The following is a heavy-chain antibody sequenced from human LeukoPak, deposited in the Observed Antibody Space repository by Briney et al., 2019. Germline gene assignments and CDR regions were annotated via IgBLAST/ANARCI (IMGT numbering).Heavy chain of an antibody. D-gene: IGHD6-19*01. CDR1: GFIFTNSA. CDR3: AKSLYSSGWYDPNSPYYYYMDV. V-gene: IGHV3-23*01. CDR2: ISGSGGST. J-gene: IGHJ6*03. Sequence: GGSLRLSCAASGFIFTNSALSWVRQAPGKGLEWVSAISGSGGSTYYADSVKGRFTISRDNSKNTLYLQMNSLRAEDTAVYYCAKSLYSSGWYDPNSPYYYYMDVWGKGTTVTISS.